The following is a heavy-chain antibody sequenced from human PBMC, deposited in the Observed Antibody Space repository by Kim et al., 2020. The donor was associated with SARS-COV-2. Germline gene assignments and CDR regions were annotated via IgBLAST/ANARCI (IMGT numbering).Heavy chain of an antibody. V-gene: IGHV3-21*01. CDR3: ARDTSSGWQGYYYYGMDV. D-gene: IGHD6-19*01. CDR1: GFTFSSYS. CDR2: ISSSSSYI. J-gene: IGHJ6*02. Sequence: GGSLRLSCAASGFTFSSYSMNWVRQAPGKGLEWVSSISSSSSYIYYADSVKGRFTISRDNAKNSLYLQMNSLRAEDTAVYYCARDTSSGWQGYYYYGMDVRGQGTTVTVSS.